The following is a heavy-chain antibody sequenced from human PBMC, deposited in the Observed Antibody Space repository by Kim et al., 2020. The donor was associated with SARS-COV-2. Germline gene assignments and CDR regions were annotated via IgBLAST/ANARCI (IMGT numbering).Heavy chain of an antibody. CDR1: GFTFSSYA. CDR3: ARVRYYDILTSQAGTFGYGYYLDY. Sequence: GGSLRLSCAASGFTFSSYAMSWVRQAPGKWLEWVSAISGSGGSTYYADSVKGRLTISRDNSKNTLYLQMNSLRPEDPAVYYCARVRYYDILTSQAGTFGYGYYLDYWGERTLVTVSS. V-gene: IGHV3-23*01. J-gene: IGHJ4*02. D-gene: IGHD3-9*01. CDR2: ISGSGGST.